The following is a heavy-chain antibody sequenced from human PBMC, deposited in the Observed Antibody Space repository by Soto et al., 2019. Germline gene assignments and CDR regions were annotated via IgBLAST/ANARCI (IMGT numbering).Heavy chain of an antibody. V-gene: IGHV1-2*04. J-gene: IGHJ6*03. CDR2: INPNSGGT. D-gene: IGHD1-26*01. CDR3: ARARLELLVGYSYYYMDV. Sequence: GAPVKASCKPSGYTFTRYYLHWVRQAPGQGLEWMGWINPNSGGTNYAQKFQGWVTMTRDTSISTAYMELSRLRSDDTAVYYCARARLELLVGYSYYYMDVWGKGPTVTVS. CDR1: GYTFTRYY.